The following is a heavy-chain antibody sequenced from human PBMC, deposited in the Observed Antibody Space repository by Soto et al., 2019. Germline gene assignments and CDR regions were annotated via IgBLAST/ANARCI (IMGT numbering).Heavy chain of an antibody. CDR2: ISYDGSNK. Sequence: QVQLVESGGGVVQPGRSLRLSCAASGFTFSSYAMHWVRQAPGKGLEWVAVISYDGSNKYYADSVKGRFTISRDNSKNTLYLQMNSLRAEDTAVYYCARDDVDTAMAPEAYYYYYYGMDVWGQGSTVTVSS. V-gene: IGHV3-30-3*01. D-gene: IGHD5-18*01. CDR3: ARDDVDTAMAPEAYYYYYYGMDV. J-gene: IGHJ6*02. CDR1: GFTFSSYA.